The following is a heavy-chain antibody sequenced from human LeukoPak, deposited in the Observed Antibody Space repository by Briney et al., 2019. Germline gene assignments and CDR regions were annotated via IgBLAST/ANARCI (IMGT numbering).Heavy chain of an antibody. CDR3: ASGGTSEDAFDI. V-gene: IGHV4-59*01. CDR2: IYYSGST. Sequence: PSESLSLTCAVYGGSFSSYYWSWIRQPPGKGLEWIGYIYYSGSTNYNPSLKSRVTISVDTSKNQFSLKLSSVTAADTAVYYCASGGTSEDAFDIWGQGTMVTVSS. CDR1: GGSFSSYY. J-gene: IGHJ3*02. D-gene: IGHD3-16*01.